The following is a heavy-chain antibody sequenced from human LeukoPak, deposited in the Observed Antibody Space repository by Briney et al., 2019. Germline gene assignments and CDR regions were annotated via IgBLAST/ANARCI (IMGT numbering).Heavy chain of an antibody. Sequence: SETLSLTCTVSGGSISPYYWSWIRQSAGKGLEWIGYIYYSGSTYYNPSLKSRVTISVDTSKNQFSLKLSSVTAADTAVYYCARGSFYGSGSYFDYWGQGTLVTVSS. CDR1: GGSISPYY. CDR2: IYYSGST. J-gene: IGHJ4*02. D-gene: IGHD3-10*01. CDR3: ARGSFYGSGSYFDY. V-gene: IGHV4-59*06.